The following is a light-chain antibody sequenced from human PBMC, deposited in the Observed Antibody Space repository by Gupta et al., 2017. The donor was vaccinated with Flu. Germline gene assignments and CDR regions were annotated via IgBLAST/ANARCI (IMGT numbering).Light chain of an antibody. CDR3: GTWDNSLNVVV. CDR1: TSNIGNNY. Sequence: STSNIGNNYVYWYQQLPGTAPKLLIYDTNKRPSGIPDRFSGSESGTSATLTITGLQTGDEADYYCGTWDNSLNVVVFGGGTKLTVL. J-gene: IGLJ2*01. CDR2: DTN. V-gene: IGLV1-51*01.